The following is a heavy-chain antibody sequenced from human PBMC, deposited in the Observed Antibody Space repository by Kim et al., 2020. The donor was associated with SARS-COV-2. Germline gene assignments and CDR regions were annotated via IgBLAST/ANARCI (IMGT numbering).Heavy chain of an antibody. CDR3: ARTRGYGSVFDY. CDR2: IYYSGST. Sequence: SETLSLTCTVSGGSISSYYWSWIRQPPGKGLEWIGYIYYSGSTNYNPSLKSRVTISVDTSKNQFSLKLSSVTAADTAVYYCARTRGYGSVFDYWGQGTLV. CDR1: GGSISSYY. V-gene: IGHV4-59*13. J-gene: IGHJ4*02. D-gene: IGHD3-10*01.